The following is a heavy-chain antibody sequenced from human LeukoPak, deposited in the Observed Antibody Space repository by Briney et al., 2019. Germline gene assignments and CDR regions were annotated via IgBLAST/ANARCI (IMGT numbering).Heavy chain of an antibody. Sequence: PSQTLSLTCTVSGGSISSGGYFWNWIRQLPGKGLEWIGYIYSSGSTYNPSLESRVIISLDTSKNQFSLKLNSVTAADTAVYYCARGGKKTAMVTSWGQGTLVTVSS. V-gene: IGHV4-31*03. D-gene: IGHD5-18*01. CDR2: IYSSGST. J-gene: IGHJ4*02. CDR1: GGSISSGGYF. CDR3: ARGGKKTAMVTS.